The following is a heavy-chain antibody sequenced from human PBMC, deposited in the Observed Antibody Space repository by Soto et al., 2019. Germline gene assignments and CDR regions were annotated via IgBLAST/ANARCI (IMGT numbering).Heavy chain of an antibody. V-gene: IGHV3-21*01. CDR2: ISSSSSYI. CDR1: GFTFSSYS. D-gene: IGHD6-6*01. CDR3: ARDPTRIAARLDGLGWFDP. J-gene: IGHJ5*02. Sequence: VGSLRLSCAASGFTFSSYSMNWVRQAPGKGLEWVSSISSSSSYIYYADSVNGRFTISRDNAKNSLYLQMNSLRAEDTAVYYCARDPTRIAARLDGLGWFDPWGQGTLVTVSS.